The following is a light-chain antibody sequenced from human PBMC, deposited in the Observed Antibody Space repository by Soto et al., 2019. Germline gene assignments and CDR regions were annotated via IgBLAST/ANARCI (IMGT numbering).Light chain of an antibody. V-gene: IGLV2-14*03. CDR3: SSYTTTSPRV. CDR1: SSDVGNYNF. Sequence: QSALTQPASVSGSPGQSITISCTGTSSDVGNYNFVSWYQHHPGKAPKLMIYDVSNRPSGVSNRFSGSKSGNTASLTISGLQAEDEADYYCSSYTTTSPRVFGTGTKVTVL. J-gene: IGLJ1*01. CDR2: DVS.